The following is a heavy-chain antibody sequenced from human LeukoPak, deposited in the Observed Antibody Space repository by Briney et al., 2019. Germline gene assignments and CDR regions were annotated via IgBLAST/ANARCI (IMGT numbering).Heavy chain of an antibody. Sequence: GASVKVSCKVSGYTLTELSMHWVRQAPGKGLEWMGGFDPEDGETIYAQKFQGRVTMTEDTSTDTAYMELSSLRSEDAAVYYCATGLIAALLFDYWGQGTLSPSPQ. CDR2: FDPEDGET. CDR3: ATGLIAALLFDY. D-gene: IGHD6-6*01. CDR1: GYTLTELS. J-gene: IGHJ4*02. V-gene: IGHV1-24*01.